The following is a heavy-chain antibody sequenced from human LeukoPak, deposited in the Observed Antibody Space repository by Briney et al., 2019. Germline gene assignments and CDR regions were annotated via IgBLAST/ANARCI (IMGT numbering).Heavy chain of an antibody. Sequence: ASVKVSCKASGYTLTNYNISWVRQAPGQGLEWMGWINTYKGDALYAQKLQGRVTMTADTSTNTAYMELRSLRFDDTAVYYCAREFGHCYGDNCFYFFDTWGRGFRVTVSS. V-gene: IGHV1-18*01. CDR1: GYTLTNYN. CDR3: AREFGHCYGDNCFYFFDT. J-gene: IGHJ4*02. D-gene: IGHD4-23*01. CDR2: INTYKGDA.